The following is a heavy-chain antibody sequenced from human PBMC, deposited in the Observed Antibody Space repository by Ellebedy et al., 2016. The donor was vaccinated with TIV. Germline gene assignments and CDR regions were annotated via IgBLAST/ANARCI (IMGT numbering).Heavy chain of an antibody. V-gene: IGHV3-64*04. Sequence: PGGSLRLSCLGAGLPFSYYAMYWVCQAPGKRLEYVSGIGNNGGSTYYADSVKGRFTISRDNSKNTLYLQMNSLRAGDTAIYYCARLRYFGSGSYSDYWGQGTLVTVSS. CDR2: IGNNGGST. CDR3: ARLRYFGSGSYSDY. D-gene: IGHD3-10*01. J-gene: IGHJ4*02. CDR1: GLPFSYYA.